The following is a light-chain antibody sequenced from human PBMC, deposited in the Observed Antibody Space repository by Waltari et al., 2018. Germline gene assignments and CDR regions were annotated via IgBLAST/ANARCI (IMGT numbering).Light chain of an antibody. Sequence: SYVLTQPPSVSVAPGKTARITRGGNDIGSKSVHWYQQKQGRAHVVVMAYASDQQKPGQAPVVVISYDSDRPSGIPERFSGSNSGNTATLTITRVEAGDEADYYCQVWDRNPDHTEVFGGGTRVTVL. V-gene: IGLV3-21*04. CDR3: QVWDRNPDHTEV. CDR1: DIGSKS. CDR2: YDS. J-gene: IGLJ3*02.